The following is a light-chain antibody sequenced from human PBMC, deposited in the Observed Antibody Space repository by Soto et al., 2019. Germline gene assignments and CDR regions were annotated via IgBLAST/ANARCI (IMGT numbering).Light chain of an antibody. CDR1: SSNIGSNS. CDR3: SSYTGSNTLI. Sequence: QSVLTQPPSASGTPGQRVTISCSGGSSNIGSNSVYWYQQLPGTAPKLLIYTNNQRPSGVPDRFSGSKSGTSASLAISGLRSEDESDYYCSSYTGSNTLIFGGGTKVTVL. J-gene: IGLJ2*01. CDR2: TNN. V-gene: IGLV1-47*02.